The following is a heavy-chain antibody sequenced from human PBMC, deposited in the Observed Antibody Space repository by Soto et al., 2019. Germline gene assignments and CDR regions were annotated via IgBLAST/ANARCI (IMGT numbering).Heavy chain of an antibody. CDR3: ARDRTPYGMDV. CDR2: IISSSSYI. D-gene: IGHD2-2*01. CDR1: GFTFNSYS. Sequence: EVQLVESGGGLVKPGGSLRLSCAASGFTFNSYSMNWVRQAPGKGLEWVSSIISSSSYIYYADSVKGRFTISRDNAKDSLYLQMNSLRAEDTGVYYCARDRTPYGMDVWGQGTTVTVSS. V-gene: IGHV3-21*01. J-gene: IGHJ6*02.